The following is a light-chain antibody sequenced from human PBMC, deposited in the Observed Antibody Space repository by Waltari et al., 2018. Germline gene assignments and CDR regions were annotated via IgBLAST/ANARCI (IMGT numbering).Light chain of an antibody. CDR3: SSYTRRSYWV. Sequence: QSALTQPASVSGSPGQSITISWFQQHPGKAPKVMIYNVNNRPSGVSNRFSGPKSANTASLPISGLQAEDEADYYCSSYTRRSYWVFGGGTQLTVL. CDR2: NVN. V-gene: IGLV2-14*01. J-gene: IGLJ3*02.